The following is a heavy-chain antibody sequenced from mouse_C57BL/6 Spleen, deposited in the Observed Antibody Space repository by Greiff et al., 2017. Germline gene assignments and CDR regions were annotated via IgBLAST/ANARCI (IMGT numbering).Heavy chain of an antibody. CDR3: ARHVEVRGAMDY. V-gene: IGHV5-6*01. Sequence: DVHLVESGGDLVKPGGSLKLSCAASGFTFSSYGMSWVRQTPDKRLEWVATISSGGSYTYYPDSVKGRFTISRDNAKNTLYLQMSSLKSEDTAMYYCARHVEVRGAMDYWGQGTSVTVSS. CDR2: ISSGGSYT. CDR1: GFTFSSYG. D-gene: IGHD2-14*01. J-gene: IGHJ4*01.